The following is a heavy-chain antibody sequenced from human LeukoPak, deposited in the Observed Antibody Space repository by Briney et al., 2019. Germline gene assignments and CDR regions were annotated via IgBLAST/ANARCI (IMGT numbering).Heavy chain of an antibody. Sequence: PSETLSLTCTVSGDSISNNYWSWIRQPAGKGLEWIGRIYTSGSTNYNPSLKSRVTMSVDTSKNQFSLKLSSVTAADTAVYYCARDSPLTVTTTYYYYYMDVWGKGTTVTVSS. CDR2: IYTSGST. CDR1: GDSISNNY. V-gene: IGHV4-4*07. D-gene: IGHD4-11*01. CDR3: ARDSPLTVTTTYYYYYMDV. J-gene: IGHJ6*03.